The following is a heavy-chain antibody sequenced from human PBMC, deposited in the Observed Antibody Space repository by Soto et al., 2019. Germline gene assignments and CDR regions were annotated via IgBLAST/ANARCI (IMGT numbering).Heavy chain of an antibody. CDR2: IYYSGST. V-gene: IGHV4-59*01. D-gene: IGHD5-12*01. J-gene: IGHJ4*02. CDR3: ASSTTLDLYFDH. CDR1: GGSISNYY. Sequence: SETLSLTCTVSGGSISNYYWNWIWQPPGKGLEWIGFIYYSGSTNYSPSLKSRLTISVDTSKNQFSLKLSSVTATDTAVYYCASSTTLDLYFDHWGQGTLVTVSS.